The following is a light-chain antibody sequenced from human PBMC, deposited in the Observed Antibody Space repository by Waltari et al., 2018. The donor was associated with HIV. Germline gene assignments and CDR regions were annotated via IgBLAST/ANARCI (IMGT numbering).Light chain of an antibody. V-gene: IGLV3-9*01. CDR3: QVWVTSVV. CDR1: NIGTKS. J-gene: IGLJ3*02. CDR2: NDS. Sequence: SYDLTQPLSVSVALGQTARITCRGSNIGTKSVHWHQQKSGQAPVLVIYNDSFRPSGIPERFCASKSSNTATLTISTAQSGDEAAYYGQVWVTSVVFGGGATLTVL.